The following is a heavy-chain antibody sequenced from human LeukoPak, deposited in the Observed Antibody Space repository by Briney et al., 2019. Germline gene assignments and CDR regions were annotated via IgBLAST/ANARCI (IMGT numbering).Heavy chain of an antibody. CDR2: IYYSGST. Sequence: SETLSLTCTVSGGSISSSSYYWGWIRQPPGKGLEWIGSIYYSGSTYYNPSLKSRVTISVDTSKNQFSLKLSSVTAADTAVYYCARAPYSSSGWFDPWGQGTLVTVSS. V-gene: IGHV4-39*01. D-gene: IGHD6-6*01. CDR3: ARAPYSSSGWFDP. CDR1: GGSISSSSYY. J-gene: IGHJ5*02.